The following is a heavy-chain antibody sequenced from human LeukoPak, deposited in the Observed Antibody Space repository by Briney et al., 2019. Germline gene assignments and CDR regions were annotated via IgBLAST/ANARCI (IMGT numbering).Heavy chain of an antibody. CDR3: ARRPTNDAFDI. Sequence: GESLKISCKGSGYSFTSYWIAWVRQMPGKGLEWMGIIYPGDSDTRYSPSLQGQVTISADKSISTAYLQWSSLKASDTAMYYCARRPTNDAFDIWGQGTVVTVSS. J-gene: IGHJ3*02. CDR2: IYPGDSDT. V-gene: IGHV5-51*01. CDR1: GYSFTSYW.